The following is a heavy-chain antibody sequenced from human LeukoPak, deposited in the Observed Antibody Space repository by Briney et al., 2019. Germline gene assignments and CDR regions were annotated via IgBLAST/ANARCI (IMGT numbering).Heavy chain of an antibody. J-gene: IGHJ6*03. CDR1: GFIFSDYY. V-gene: IGHV3-11*04. CDR2: ISSSGSTI. D-gene: IGHD2-15*01. CDR3: AGALLYYYYYMDV. Sequence: GGSLRLSCVASGFIFSDYYMSWIRQAPGKGLEWVSYISSSGSTIYYADSVKGRFTISRDNAKNSLYLQMNSLRAEDTAVYYRAGALLYYYYYMDVWGKGTTVTVSS.